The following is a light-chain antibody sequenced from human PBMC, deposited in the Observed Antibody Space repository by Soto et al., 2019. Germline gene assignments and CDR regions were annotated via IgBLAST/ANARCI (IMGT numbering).Light chain of an antibody. V-gene: IGKV1-39*01. CDR3: QQSDSTSWT. CDR1: QSISSY. Sequence: DIQMTQSPSSLSASVGDRVTITCRASQSISSYLNWYQQKPGKAPELLIYAASSLQSGVPSRFSGSGSGTDFTLTISSLQPEDFATYYCQQSDSTSWTFGQGTKVEIK. J-gene: IGKJ1*01. CDR2: AAS.